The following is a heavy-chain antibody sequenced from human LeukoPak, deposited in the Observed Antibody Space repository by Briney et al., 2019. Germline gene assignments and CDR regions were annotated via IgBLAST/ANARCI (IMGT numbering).Heavy chain of an antibody. CDR1: GFNFQIYA. D-gene: IGHD3-9*01. CDR2: ISYGGDNK. CDR3: SRDGPRDYDILIALDY. V-gene: IGHV3-30*04. J-gene: IGHJ4*02. Sequence: GTSLRLSCAASGFNFQIYAMHWVRQAPGKGLEWVAIISYGGDNKYYADSVKGRFTISRDNSKSMLYLQMNGLRPEDTAVYYCSRDGPRDYDILIALDYWGQGTVVSVSS.